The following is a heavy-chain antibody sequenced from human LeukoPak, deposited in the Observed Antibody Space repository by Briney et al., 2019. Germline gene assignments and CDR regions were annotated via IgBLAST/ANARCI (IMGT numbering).Heavy chain of an antibody. Sequence: PSETLSPTCTVSGGSISSYYWSWIRQPPGKGLEWIGYIYYSGSTNYNPSLKSRVTISVDTSKNQFSLKLSSVTAADTAVYYCARHVKDIVVVPAAYYFDYWGQGTLVTVSS. CDR1: GGSISSYY. CDR2: IYYSGST. J-gene: IGHJ4*02. D-gene: IGHD2-2*01. V-gene: IGHV4-59*08. CDR3: ARHVKDIVVVPAAYYFDY.